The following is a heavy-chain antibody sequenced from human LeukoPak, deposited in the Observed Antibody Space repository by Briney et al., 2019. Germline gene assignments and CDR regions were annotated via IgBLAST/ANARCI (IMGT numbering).Heavy chain of an antibody. CDR3: ARGIVATITFDY. CDR1: GGSITSGGYS. Sequence: SQTLSLTCAVSGGSITSGGYSWNWIRQAPGKGLEWIGYMYHSEKTYYNPSLKSRVTISVDTSKNQFSLKLSSVTAADTAVYYCARGIVATITFDYWGQGTLVTVSS. V-gene: IGHV4-30-2*01. J-gene: IGHJ4*02. D-gene: IGHD5-12*01. CDR2: MYHSEKT.